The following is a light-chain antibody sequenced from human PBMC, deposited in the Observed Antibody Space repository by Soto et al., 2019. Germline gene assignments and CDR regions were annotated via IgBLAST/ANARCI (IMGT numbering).Light chain of an antibody. J-gene: IGKJ2*01. CDR1: QSVSSY. V-gene: IGKV3-11*01. CDR3: QQRSNWYT. CDR2: DAS. Sequence: EIVLTQSPATLSLSPGERATLSCRASQSVSSYLAWYQQKPGQAPRILIYDASNRATGIPARFSGSGSGTDFTLTISSLEPEDFAVYYCQQRSNWYTFGQGTKRQIK.